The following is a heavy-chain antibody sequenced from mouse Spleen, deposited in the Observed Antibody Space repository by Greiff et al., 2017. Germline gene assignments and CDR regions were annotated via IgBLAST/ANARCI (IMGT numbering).Heavy chain of an antibody. CDR1: GFTFSDHY. D-gene: IGHD2-14*01. CDR2: INYDGSST. Sequence: EVQLVESEGGLVQPGSSMKLSCTASGFTFSDHYMAWVRQVPEKGLEWVANINYDGSSTYYLDSLKSRFIISRDNAKNILYLQMSSLKSEDTATYYCARDGGYRYDGGYYAMDYWGQGTSVTVSS. J-gene: IGHJ4*01. V-gene: IGHV5-16*01. CDR3: ARDGGYRYDGGYYAMDY.